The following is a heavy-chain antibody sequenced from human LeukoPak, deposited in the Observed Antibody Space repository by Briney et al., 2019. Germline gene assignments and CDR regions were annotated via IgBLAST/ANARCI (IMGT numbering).Heavy chain of an antibody. CDR3: ARDNYDFWSGYSYYYYYYMDV. D-gene: IGHD3-3*01. CDR2: INSDGINT. Sequence: GGSLRLSCAASGFTFSNYWMHWVRQAPGKGLVWVSRINSDGINTSYADSVKGRFTISRDNAKNTLNLQMNSLRAEDTAVYYCARDNYDFWSGYSYYYYYYMDVWGKGTTVTVSS. J-gene: IGHJ6*03. V-gene: IGHV3-74*01. CDR1: GFTFSNYW.